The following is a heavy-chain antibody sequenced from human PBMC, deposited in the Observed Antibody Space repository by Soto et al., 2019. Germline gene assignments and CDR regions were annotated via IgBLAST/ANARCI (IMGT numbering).Heavy chain of an antibody. Sequence: EVQLLESGGGLVQPGGSLRLSCAASGFTFSSYAMNWVRQAPGKGLEWVSAISASGGSTYYADSVKGRFTISRDNSKNTLYVQMNSLRAEDTAVYYCAKAGDHSYFDYWGQGTLGTVSS. J-gene: IGHJ4*02. CDR1: GFTFSSYA. CDR2: ISASGGST. D-gene: IGHD3-10*01. CDR3: AKAGDHSYFDY. V-gene: IGHV3-23*01.